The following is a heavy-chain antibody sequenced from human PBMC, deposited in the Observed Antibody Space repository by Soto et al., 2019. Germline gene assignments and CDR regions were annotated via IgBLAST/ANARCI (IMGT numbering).Heavy chain of an antibody. Sequence: GGSLRLSCAASGFTVSSNYMSWVRQAPGKGLEWVSVIYSGGSTYYADSVKGRFTISRDNSKNTLYLQMNSLRAEDTAVYYCARPAVVVVPAAMDDYYYYYYMDVWGKGTTVTVSS. CDR2: IYSGGST. CDR1: GFTVSSNY. CDR3: ARPAVVVVPAAMDDYYYYYYMDV. V-gene: IGHV3-66*04. D-gene: IGHD2-2*01. J-gene: IGHJ6*03.